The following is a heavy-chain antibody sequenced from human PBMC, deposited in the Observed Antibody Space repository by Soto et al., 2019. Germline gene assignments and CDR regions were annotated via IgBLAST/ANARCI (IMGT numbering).Heavy chain of an antibody. CDR3: AGSEFSGIVVVTYFDY. J-gene: IGHJ4*02. CDR2: IIPIFGTA. D-gene: IGHD3-22*01. CDR1: GCTFSSYA. Sequence: SVKVSCKASGCTFSSYAISWVRQAPGQGLEWMGGIIPIFGTANYAQKFQGRVTITADESTSTAYMELSSLRSEDTAVYYCAGSEFSGIVVVTYFDYWGQGTLVTVSS. V-gene: IGHV1-69*13.